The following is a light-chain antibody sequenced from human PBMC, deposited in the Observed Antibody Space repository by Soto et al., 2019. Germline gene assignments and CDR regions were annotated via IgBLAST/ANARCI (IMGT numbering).Light chain of an antibody. Sequence: SQSVSSNLAWYQQKPGQAPRLLIYGASTRATGIPARFSGSGSGTEFTLTISSLQSEDFAVYYCQQYNNWPLAFGQGTRLEIK. CDR3: QQYNNWPLA. CDR2: GAS. V-gene: IGKV3-15*01. J-gene: IGKJ5*01. CDR1: QSVSSN.